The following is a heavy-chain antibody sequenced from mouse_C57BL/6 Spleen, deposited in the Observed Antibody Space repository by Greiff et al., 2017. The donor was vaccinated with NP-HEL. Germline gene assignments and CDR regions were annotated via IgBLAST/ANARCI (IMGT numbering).Heavy chain of an antibody. Sequence: EVKLMESGGGLVQPGGSLSLSCAASGFTFTDYYMSWVRQPPGKALEWLGFIRNKANGYTTEYSASVKGRFTISRDNSQSILYLQMNALRAEDSATYYCARPLYGSSYWYFDVWGTGTTVTVSS. CDR2: IRNKANGYTT. J-gene: IGHJ1*03. CDR1: GFTFTDYY. V-gene: IGHV7-3*01. D-gene: IGHD1-1*01. CDR3: ARPLYGSSYWYFDV.